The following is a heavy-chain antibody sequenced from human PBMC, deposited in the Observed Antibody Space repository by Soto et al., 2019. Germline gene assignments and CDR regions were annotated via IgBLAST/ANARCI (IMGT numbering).Heavy chain of an antibody. J-gene: IGHJ4*02. Sequence: SETLSLTCAVYGGSFSVYYWSWILQPPGKGLEWIGEINHSGSTNYNPSLKSRVTISVDTSKNQFSLKLSSVTAADTAVYYCARGITMVRGVTESYYFDYWGQGTLVTVS. CDR3: ARGITMVRGVTESYYFDY. V-gene: IGHV4-34*01. CDR2: INHSGST. D-gene: IGHD3-10*01. CDR1: GGSFSVYY.